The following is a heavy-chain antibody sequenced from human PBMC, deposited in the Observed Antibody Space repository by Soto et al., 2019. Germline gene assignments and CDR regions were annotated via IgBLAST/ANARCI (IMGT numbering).Heavy chain of an antibody. V-gene: IGHV3-23*01. CDR1: GFTFNDYA. CDR2: ISGSGGTT. Sequence: GPMRLSCRASGFTFNDYAMSWVRQDPGKGLEWVSDISGSGGTTFYADSVKGRFTISRDNSKNTLYLQMNSLRAEDTAVYYCAKEGAVAAKYGMNVWGQGTTVTVSS. D-gene: IGHD6-19*01. J-gene: IGHJ6*02. CDR3: AKEGAVAAKYGMNV.